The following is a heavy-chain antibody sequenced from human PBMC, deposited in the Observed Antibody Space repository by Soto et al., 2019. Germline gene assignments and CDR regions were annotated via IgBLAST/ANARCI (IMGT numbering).Heavy chain of an antibody. D-gene: IGHD3-10*01. J-gene: IGHJ3*02. CDR1: GGSISSGGYC. V-gene: IGHV4-30-2*01. CDR3: ARAHGSGWGAFDI. Sequence: SETLPLTWAVSGGSISSGGYCWSWIRQPPGKGLEWIGYIYHSGSTYYNPSLKSRVTISVDRSKNQFSLKLSSVTAADTAVYYCARAHGSGWGAFDIWGQGTMVTVSS. CDR2: IYHSGST.